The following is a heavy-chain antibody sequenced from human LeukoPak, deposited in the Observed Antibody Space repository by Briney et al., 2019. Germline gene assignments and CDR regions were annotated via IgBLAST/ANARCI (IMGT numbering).Heavy chain of an antibody. D-gene: IGHD6-6*01. J-gene: IGHJ4*02. CDR2: INSYGSIT. V-gene: IGHV3-74*01. Sequence: GGSLRLSCAASGFTFSNYWMHWVRQTPGKGLVWVSHINSYGSITTYADSVKGRFTISRDNAKNTLYLQMNSLRPEDTAVYYCARGSDGETTSIAGRQKRYFDYWGQGTLVTVSS. CDR3: ARGSDGETTSIAGRQKRYFDY. CDR1: GFTFSNYW.